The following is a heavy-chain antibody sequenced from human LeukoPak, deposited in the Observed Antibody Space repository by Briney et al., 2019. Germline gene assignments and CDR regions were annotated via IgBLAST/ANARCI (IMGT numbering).Heavy chain of an antibody. CDR1: GFTFRSYW. V-gene: IGHV3-74*03. CDR2: ISSDGRNT. Sequence: PGGSLRLSCTASGFTFRSYWMHWVRHAPGMGLVWVSRISSDGRNTKYADSVKGRFTISRDDAKNTLYLHMNSLRAEDTAVYYCARDREPYDFWTDYWGQGIVVTVSS. J-gene: IGHJ4*02. CDR3: ARDREPYDFWTDY. D-gene: IGHD3-3*01.